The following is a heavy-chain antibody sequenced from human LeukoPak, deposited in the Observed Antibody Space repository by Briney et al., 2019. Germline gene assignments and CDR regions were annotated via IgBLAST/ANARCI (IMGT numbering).Heavy chain of an antibody. J-gene: IGHJ4*02. Sequence: GGSLRLSCAASGFTFNSYSMNWVRQAPGKGLEWVSYISSSSSTIYYADSVKGRFTISRDNAKNSLYLQMNSLRAEDTAVYCCARDPRRLDYWGQGTLVTVSS. CDR3: ARDPRRLDY. CDR2: ISSSSSTI. V-gene: IGHV3-48*01. CDR1: GFTFNSYS.